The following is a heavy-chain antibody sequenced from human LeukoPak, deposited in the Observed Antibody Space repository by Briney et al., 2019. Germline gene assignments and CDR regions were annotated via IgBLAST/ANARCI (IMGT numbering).Heavy chain of an antibody. D-gene: IGHD1-7*01. J-gene: IGHJ6*03. CDR3: ATRGTSDFYYYMDV. CDR1: GFAFNTYA. CDR2: ISYDGSNK. V-gene: IGHV3-30*04. Sequence: GGSLRLSCAASGFAFNTYAMHWVRQAPGKGLEWVAVISYDGSNKYYADSVKGRFTISRDNSKNTLYLQMNSLRAEDTAVYYCATRGTSDFYYYMDVWGKGTTVTISS.